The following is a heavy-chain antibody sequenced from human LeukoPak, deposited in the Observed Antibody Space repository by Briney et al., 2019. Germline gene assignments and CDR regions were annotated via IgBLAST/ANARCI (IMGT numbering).Heavy chain of an antibody. Sequence: GESLKISCTCCGYSFSCYWSAWLRQMPGKGLEWMGIIYPGDSDTRYSPSFQGQVTISADKSISTAYLQWSSLKASDTAMYYCTRLSQDSSGYHHFDYWGQGTLVTVSS. V-gene: IGHV5-51*01. CDR2: IYPGDSDT. J-gene: IGHJ4*02. D-gene: IGHD3-22*01. CDR1: GYSFSCYW. CDR3: TRLSQDSSGYHHFDY.